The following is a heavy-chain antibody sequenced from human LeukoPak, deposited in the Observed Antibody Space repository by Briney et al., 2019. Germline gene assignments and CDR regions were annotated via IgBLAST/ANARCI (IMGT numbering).Heavy chain of an antibody. CDR1: GFTFTDYY. V-gene: IGHV3-11*01. J-gene: IGHJ4*02. Sequence: GGSLRLSCAASGFTFTDYYMTWIRQAPGKGLEWVSYISTSGTNIYYADSVKGRFTISRDNTRKSLYLQINNSRAEDTAVYYCARKTASGPFDCWGQGTLVTVAS. CDR3: ARKTASGPFDC. CDR2: ISTSGTNI.